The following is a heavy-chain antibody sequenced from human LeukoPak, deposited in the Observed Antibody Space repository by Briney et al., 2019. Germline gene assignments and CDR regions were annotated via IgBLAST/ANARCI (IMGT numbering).Heavy chain of an antibody. CDR1: GDSITRGGYF. J-gene: IGHJ4*02. V-gene: IGHV4-31*03. CDR3: ARERGRLVDY. D-gene: IGHD6-25*01. CDR2: MHYSESA. Sequence: SETLSLTCTVSGDSITRGGYFWSWIRQHPVKGLEWIGYMHYSESAIYNPSLKSRFTISVDTSQNQISLKVNSVTAADTAVYYCARERGRLVDYWGQGTLVTVAS.